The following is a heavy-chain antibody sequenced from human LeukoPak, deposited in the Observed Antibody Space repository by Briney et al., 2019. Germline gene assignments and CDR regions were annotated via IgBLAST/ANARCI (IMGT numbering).Heavy chain of an antibody. CDR3: AKGYNYYYYMDV. V-gene: IGHV3-43D*03. Sequence: PGGSLRLSCAASGFTFDDYAMHWVRQAPGKGVEWVSLISWDGGSTYYADSMKGRFTISRDNSKNSLYLQMNSLRAEDTALYYCAKGYNYYYYMDVWGKGTTVTISS. CDR2: ISWDGGST. CDR1: GFTFDDYA. J-gene: IGHJ6*03.